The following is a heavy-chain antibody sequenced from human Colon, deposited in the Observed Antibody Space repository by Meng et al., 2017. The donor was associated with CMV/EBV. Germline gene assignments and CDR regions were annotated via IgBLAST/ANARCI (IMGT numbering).Heavy chain of an antibody. CDR3: VRGGYSGTQTGGVQEY. Sequence: QQQQSGAGLGKPSETLSPTCPVYCGSISSYDCSWIRQSAGEGLEWLGRISTNRNTDYNPSLNSRATIWLDTSNNQFSLKLTSVTAADTAVYYCVRGGYSGTQTGGVQEYWGQGTLVTVSS. CDR1: CGSISSYD. V-gene: IGHV4-4*07. D-gene: IGHD5-12*01. J-gene: IGHJ4*02. CDR2: ISTNRNT.